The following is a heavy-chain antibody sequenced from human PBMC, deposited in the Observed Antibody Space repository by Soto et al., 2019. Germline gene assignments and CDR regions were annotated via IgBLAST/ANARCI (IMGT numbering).Heavy chain of an antibody. V-gene: IGHV4-30-2*01. D-gene: IGHD3-22*01. Sequence: SETLSLTCAVSGGSISSGGYSWSWIRQPPGKGLEWIGYIYHSGSTYYNPSLKSRVTISVDRSKNQFSLKLSSVTAADTAVYYCASTYYYDSSGYFHAFDIWGQGTMVTVS. J-gene: IGHJ3*02. CDR3: ASTYYYDSSGYFHAFDI. CDR1: GGSISSGGYS. CDR2: IYHSGST.